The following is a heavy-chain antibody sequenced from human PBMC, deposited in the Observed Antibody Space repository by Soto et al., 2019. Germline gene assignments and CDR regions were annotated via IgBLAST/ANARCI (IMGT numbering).Heavy chain of an antibody. J-gene: IGHJ4*02. Sequence: EVQLVESGGGLVQPGGSLRLSCAASGFTFSSYSMNWVRQAPGKGLEWVSYISSSSSTIYYADSVKGRFTISRDNAKNSLYLQTNSLRAEDTAVYYCARVLSSGWAYYFDYWGQGTLVTVSS. CDR3: ARVLSSGWAYYFDY. CDR2: ISSSSSTI. D-gene: IGHD6-19*01. V-gene: IGHV3-48*01. CDR1: GFTFSSYS.